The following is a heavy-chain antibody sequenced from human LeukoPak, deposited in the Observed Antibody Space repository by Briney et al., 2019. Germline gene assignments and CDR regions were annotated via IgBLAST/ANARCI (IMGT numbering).Heavy chain of an antibody. CDR1: GYTFTGYY. Sequence: GASVKVSCKASGYTFTGYYMHWVRQAPGQGLEWMGIINPSGGSTTYAQKFQGRVTMTRDMSTSTVYMELNGLRSEDTAVYYCARRGWNEGWTFDPWGQGTLVTVSS. V-gene: IGHV1-46*01. D-gene: IGHD1-1*01. CDR3: ARRGWNEGWTFDP. CDR2: INPSGGST. J-gene: IGHJ5*02.